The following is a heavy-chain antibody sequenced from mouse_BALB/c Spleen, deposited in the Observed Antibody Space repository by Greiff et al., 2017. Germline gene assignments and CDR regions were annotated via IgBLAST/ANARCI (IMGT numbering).Heavy chain of an antibody. D-gene: IGHD2-2*01. CDR2: ILPGSGST. V-gene: IGHV1-9*01. J-gene: IGHJ2*01. CDR3: APYGNDGDY. CDR1: GYTFSSYW. Sequence: QVQLQQSGAELMKPGASVKISCKATGYTFSSYWIEWVKQRPGHGLEWIGEILPGSGSTNYNEKFKGKATFTADTSSNTAYMQLSSLTSEDSAVENGAPYGNDGDYWGQGTTLTVSS.